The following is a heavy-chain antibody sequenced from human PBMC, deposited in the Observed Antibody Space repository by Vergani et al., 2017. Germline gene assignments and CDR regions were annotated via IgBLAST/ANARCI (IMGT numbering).Heavy chain of an antibody. V-gene: IGHV3-64*01. CDR1: GFTFSSYA. CDR2: ISSNGGST. J-gene: IGHJ4*02. CDR3: AKEKTYYFDY. Sequence: EVQLVESGEGLVQPGGSLRLSCAASGFTFSSYAMHWVRQAPGKGLEYVSAISSNGGSTYYANSVKGRFTISRDNSKNTLYLQMGSLRAEDMAVYYCAKEKTYYFDYWGQGTLVTVSS.